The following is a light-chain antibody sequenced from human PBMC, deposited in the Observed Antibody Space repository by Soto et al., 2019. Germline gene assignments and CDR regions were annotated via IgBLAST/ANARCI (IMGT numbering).Light chain of an antibody. CDR1: TSDVGAYDY. CDR3: TSYTSSSTYV. CDR2: EVT. V-gene: IGLV2-14*01. J-gene: IGLJ1*01. Sequence: QSALTQPASVSGSPGQSITISCTGTTSDVGAYDYVSWYQQHPGKAPKFMIYEVTNRPSGVSHRFSGSKSGNTASLTISGLQAEDEADYYYTSYTSSSTYVFGTGTKVTVL.